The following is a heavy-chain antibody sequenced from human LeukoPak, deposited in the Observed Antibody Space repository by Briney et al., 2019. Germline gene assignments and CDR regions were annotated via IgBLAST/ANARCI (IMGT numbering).Heavy chain of an antibody. CDR3: ARPNYYDSSGFYYYFYAMDV. CDR1: VFTFSSYA. Sequence: GRSLRLSCAASVFTFSSYAMHWVRQAPGKGLEWVAVISYDGSNKYYADSVKGRFTCSRDNSKNTLYLQMNSLRADDTAVYYCARPNYYDSSGFYYYFYAMDVWGQGTTVTVSS. CDR2: ISYDGSNK. J-gene: IGHJ6*02. V-gene: IGHV3-30-3*01. D-gene: IGHD3-22*01.